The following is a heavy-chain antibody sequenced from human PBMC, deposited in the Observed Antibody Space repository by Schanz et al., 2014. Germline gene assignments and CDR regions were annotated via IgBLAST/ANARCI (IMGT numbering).Heavy chain of an antibody. CDR3: VREGATTPVAGLRSFDWLGRFDY. CDR2: VRQKEFSDDTE. V-gene: IGHV3-72*01. Sequence: PGGSLRLSFAASGFSFSDHAMDWVRQAAGKGLEWVGRVRQKEFSDDTEEYAASVRGRFTISRDDSKNVVNLQMNGLKTEDTAMYYCVREGATTPVAGLRSFDWLGRFDYWGQGALVTVSS. J-gene: IGHJ4*02. CDR1: GFSFSDHA. D-gene: IGHD3-9*01.